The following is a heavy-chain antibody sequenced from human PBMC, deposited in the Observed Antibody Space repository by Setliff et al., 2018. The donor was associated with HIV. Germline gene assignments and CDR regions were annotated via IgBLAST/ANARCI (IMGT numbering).Heavy chain of an antibody. D-gene: IGHD3-10*01. V-gene: IGHV1-46*01. CDR1: GYAFPSQF. CDR3: ATLDYYGSATYNLALHY. Sequence: ASVKVSCKASGYAFPSQFMHWVRQAPGQGLEWMGIISPSGDRTTYAQRFRGRVTITADTSTDTAYMELGSLRSEDTAIYYCATLDYYGSATYNLALHYWGQGTLVTVSS. J-gene: IGHJ4*02. CDR2: ISPSGDRT.